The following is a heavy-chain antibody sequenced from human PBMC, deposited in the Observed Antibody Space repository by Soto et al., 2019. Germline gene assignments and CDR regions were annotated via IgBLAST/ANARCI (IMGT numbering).Heavy chain of an antibody. CDR1: GYTFTSYG. CDR2: ISAYNGNT. CDR3: ARDIVVVVAATHTHYYYYYYMDV. Sequence: ASVKVSCKASGYTFTSYGISWVRQAPGQGLEWMGWISAYNGNTNYAQKLQGRVTMTTDTSTSTAYMELRSLRSDDTAVYYCARDIVVVVAATHTHYYYYYYMDVWGKGTTVTVSS. J-gene: IGHJ6*03. D-gene: IGHD2-15*01. V-gene: IGHV1-18*01.